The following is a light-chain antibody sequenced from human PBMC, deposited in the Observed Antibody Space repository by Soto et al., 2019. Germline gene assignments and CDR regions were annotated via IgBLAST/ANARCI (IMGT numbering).Light chain of an antibody. Sequence: DIVMTQSPLSLPVTPGEPASISCRSSQSLLHSNGYNYLDWYLQKPGQSPQLLIYLGSNRASGVPDRFSGSGSGTDFTLKISRVEAVDVGVYYCMQALQTPVTFGGGTKVEIK. CDR2: LGS. CDR3: MQALQTPVT. V-gene: IGKV2-28*01. CDR1: QSLLHSNGYNY. J-gene: IGKJ4*01.